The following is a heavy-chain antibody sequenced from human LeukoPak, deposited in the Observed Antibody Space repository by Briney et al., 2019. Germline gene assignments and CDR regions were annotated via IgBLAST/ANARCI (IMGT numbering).Heavy chain of an antibody. J-gene: IGHJ4*02. CDR1: GDSLSNYY. Sequence: PSETLSLTCSVSGDSLSNYYWTWMRQPPGEGLERVGYIYYTGSPNYNPSLKSRVTISVDTSKNQFSLKLSSVTAADTAVYYCARLRDYGSGTFYNDYWGQGTLVTVSS. CDR2: IYYTGSP. D-gene: IGHD3-10*01. CDR3: ARLRDYGSGTFYNDY. V-gene: IGHV4-59*08.